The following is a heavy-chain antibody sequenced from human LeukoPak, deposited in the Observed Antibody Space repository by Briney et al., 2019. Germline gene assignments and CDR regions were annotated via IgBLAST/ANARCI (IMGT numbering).Heavy chain of an antibody. V-gene: IGHV1-24*01. CDR3: GTLRWHIIELHYYYAMDV. CDR1: GYTLTKLY. J-gene: IGHJ6*02. Sequence: ASVKVSCKVSGYTLTKLYIHWVRQAPGKGLEWMGGFDPEDGETIYAQQFQGRVTVTEDTSSDTAYMELKNLRSEDTAVYYCGTLRWHIIELHYYYAMDVWGQGTTVTVSS. CDR2: FDPEDGET. D-gene: IGHD2-21*01.